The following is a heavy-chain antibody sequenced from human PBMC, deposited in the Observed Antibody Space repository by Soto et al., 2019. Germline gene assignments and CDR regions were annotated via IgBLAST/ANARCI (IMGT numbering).Heavy chain of an antibody. V-gene: IGHV3-23*01. CDR2: ISITGGTT. J-gene: IGHJ4*02. CDR3: AKGATGTSLDYYRDH. Sequence: VQLLESGGGRTQPGGSLRLSCAASGFSFSSYAMHWVRQAPGKGLEWVSAISITGGTTFYSDSVKGRFTISRDNSKNIFFLEMSDLRAEEAAVYYFAKGATGTSLDYYRDHWGLGTLVTVSS. D-gene: IGHD1-1*01. CDR1: GFSFSSYA.